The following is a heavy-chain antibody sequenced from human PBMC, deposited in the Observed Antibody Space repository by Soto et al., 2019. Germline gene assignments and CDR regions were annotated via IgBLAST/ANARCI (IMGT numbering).Heavy chain of an antibody. CDR1: GYTFTGYY. CDR2: INPNSGGT. V-gene: IGHV1-2*04. Sequence: ASVKGSCKASGYTFTGYYMHWVRQAPGQGLEWMGWINPNSGGTNYAQKFQGWVTMTRDTSISTAYMELSRLRSDDTAVYYCARSAVPIVVVPAARSWFDPWGQGTLVTVSS. D-gene: IGHD2-2*01. CDR3: ARSAVPIVVVPAARSWFDP. J-gene: IGHJ5*02.